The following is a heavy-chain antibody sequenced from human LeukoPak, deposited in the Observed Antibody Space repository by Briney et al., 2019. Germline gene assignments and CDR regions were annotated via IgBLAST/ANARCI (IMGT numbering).Heavy chain of an antibody. Sequence: SETLSLTCTVSGGSISSYYWSWIRQPPGKGLEWIGYIYYSGSTNYNPPLKSRVTISVDTSKNQFFLKLSSVTAADTAVYYCARDYYSRFDPWGQGTLVTVSS. CDR3: ARDYYSRFDP. V-gene: IGHV4-59*01. CDR2: IYYSGST. J-gene: IGHJ5*02. D-gene: IGHD3-22*01. CDR1: GGSISSYY.